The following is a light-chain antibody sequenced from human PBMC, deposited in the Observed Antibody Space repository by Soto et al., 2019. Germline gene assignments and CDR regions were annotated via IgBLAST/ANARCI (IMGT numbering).Light chain of an antibody. CDR1: QGIGNA. J-gene: IGKJ1*01. V-gene: IGKV1-6*01. Sequence: ANQMTQSHASLSTSEGDVVTISCRASQGIGNALGWYQQKPGKPPKVLIYGASNLQSGVPPRFSGSGSGTDFTLAISSLQPEDSATYYCLQDINYPWTFGQGTKVDIK. CDR3: LQDINYPWT. CDR2: GAS.